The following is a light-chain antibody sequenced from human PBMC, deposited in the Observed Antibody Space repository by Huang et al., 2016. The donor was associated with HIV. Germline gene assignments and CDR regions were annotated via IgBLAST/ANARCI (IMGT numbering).Light chain of an antibody. CDR2: EAS. J-gene: IGKJ4*01. Sequence: EIVMTQSPAPLSVSPGERATLSCRASQNIGGSLAWYQKKPGQAPRLLIYEASTRATGIPARFSGSESGTDFTLTISILQSEDFAVYYCQQYNDWSAVTFGGGTKVEI. V-gene: IGKV3-15*01. CDR1: QNIGGS. CDR3: QQYNDWSAVT.